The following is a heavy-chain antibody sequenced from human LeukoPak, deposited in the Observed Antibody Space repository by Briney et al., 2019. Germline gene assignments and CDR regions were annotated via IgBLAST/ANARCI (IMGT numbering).Heavy chain of an antibody. CDR3: ARSYGTV. CDR2: ISASGSPT. CDR1: GFTFSSFA. D-gene: IGHD3-10*01. J-gene: IGHJ4*02. V-gene: IGHV3-48*04. Sequence: GGSLRLSCAASGFTFSSFAMTWVRQAPGKRLEWVSLISASGSPTYYADSVKGRFTISRDNAKNSLYLQMDSLRAEDTADYCARSYGTVWGQGTLVTVSS.